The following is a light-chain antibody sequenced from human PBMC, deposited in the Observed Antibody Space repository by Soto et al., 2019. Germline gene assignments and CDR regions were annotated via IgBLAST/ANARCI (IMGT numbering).Light chain of an antibody. CDR3: QQSYSTPHT. CDR2: AAS. V-gene: IGKV1-39*01. Sequence: DIQMTQSPSSLSASVGDRVTITCRASQSISSYLNCYQQKPGKAPKLLIYAASSLQSGVPSRFSGSGSGTDFTLTISSLQPEDFATYYCQQSYSTPHTFGGGNKVESK. CDR1: QSISSY. J-gene: IGKJ4*01.